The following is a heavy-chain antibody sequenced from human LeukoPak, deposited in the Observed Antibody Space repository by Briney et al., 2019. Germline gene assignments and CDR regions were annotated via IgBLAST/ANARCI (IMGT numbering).Heavy chain of an antibody. D-gene: IGHD3-10*01. CDR3: AKDWGYGSGTYYPH. CDR2: MNPNSGNT. Sequence: GASVKVSCKASGYTFTSYDINWVRQATGQGLEWMGWMNPNSGNTGYTQKFQGRVTMTRNTSISTAYMELSSLRSEDTAVYYCAKDWGYGSGTYYPHWGQGTLVTVSS. J-gene: IGHJ4*02. CDR1: GYTFTSYD. V-gene: IGHV1-8*01.